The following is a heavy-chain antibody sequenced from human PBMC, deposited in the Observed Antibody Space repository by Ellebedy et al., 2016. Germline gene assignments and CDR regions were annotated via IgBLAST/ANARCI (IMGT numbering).Heavy chain of an antibody. CDR2: ISGSGGST. D-gene: IGHD3-3*01. J-gene: IGHJ3*02. V-gene: IGHV3-23*01. CDR1: GFTFSSYA. CDR3: AKVHVQEWPNDAFDI. Sequence: GESLKISXAASGFTFSSYAMSWVRQAPGKGLEWVSAISGSGGSTYYADSVKGRFTISRDNSKNTLYLQMNSLRAEDTAVYYCAKVHVQEWPNDAFDIWGQGTMVTVSS.